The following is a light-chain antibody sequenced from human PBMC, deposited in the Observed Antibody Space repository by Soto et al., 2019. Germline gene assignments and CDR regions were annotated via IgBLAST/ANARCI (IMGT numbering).Light chain of an antibody. V-gene: IGKV3-20*01. CDR1: QRVSISY. Sequence: IVLTQSPGTLSLSPGERATLSCRASQRVSISYLAWYQKKPGRVPTLLISGASSRATGIPDRFSGSGSGTDVTLTISRLEPEDFAVYSCQQYGSSPTTFGQGTKVDIK. CDR3: QQYGSSPTT. J-gene: IGKJ1*01. CDR2: GAS.